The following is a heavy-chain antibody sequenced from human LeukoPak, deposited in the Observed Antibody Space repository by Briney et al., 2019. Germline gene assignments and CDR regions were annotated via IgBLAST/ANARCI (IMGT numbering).Heavy chain of an antibody. CDR2: IYYSGST. J-gene: IGHJ5*02. Sequence: SETLSLTCTVTGGSISSRSYYWGWIRQPPGTGLEWIGSIYYSGSTYYNPSLKSRVTISVDTSKNQFSLRLSSVTAADTAVYYCARESDRYCSSTSCPNWYDPWGQGTLVTVSS. CDR3: ARESDRYCSSTSCPNWYDP. D-gene: IGHD2-2*01. CDR1: GGSISSRSYY. V-gene: IGHV4-39*07.